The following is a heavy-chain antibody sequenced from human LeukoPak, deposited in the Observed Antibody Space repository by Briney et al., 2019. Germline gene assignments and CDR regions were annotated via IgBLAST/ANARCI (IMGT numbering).Heavy chain of an antibody. CDR3: ARDSEVLRYSDWLTYNWFDP. CDR1: GYTITGYY. CDR2: VNPNSGGT. J-gene: IGHJ5*02. D-gene: IGHD3-9*01. V-gene: IGHV1-2*02. Sequence: DSVKVSCTASGYTITGYYMHWVRHAPGPGLELMGCVNPNSGGTNYAQTSQSSGTMIRVASISTDYTLLISLISAAAAVVYYARDSEVLRYSDWLTYNWFDPWGQGTLVTVSS.